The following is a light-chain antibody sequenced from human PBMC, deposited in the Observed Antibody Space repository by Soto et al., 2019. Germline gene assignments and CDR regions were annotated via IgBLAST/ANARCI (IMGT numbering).Light chain of an antibody. CDR1: QSLSGNY. Sequence: EIVLTQSPGTLSLSPGERVTLSCRASQSLSGNYLAWYQQTPGQAPRLLIFGVSSRATGIPDRFSGSGSGTDFTLTINRLEPEDFAVYYCHHYGSSPYTFGRGTKLEIK. V-gene: IGKV3-20*01. CDR2: GVS. CDR3: HHYGSSPYT. J-gene: IGKJ2*01.